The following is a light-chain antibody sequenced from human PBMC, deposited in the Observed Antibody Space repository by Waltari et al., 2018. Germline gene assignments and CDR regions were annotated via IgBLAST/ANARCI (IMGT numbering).Light chain of an antibody. CDR1: SSDVGGYNY. J-gene: IGLJ2*01. CDR3: SSYTSSSSVV. V-gene: IGLV2-14*01. CDR2: DVS. Sequence: QSALTQPASVSGSPGQSITISCTGTSSDVGGYNYVSWYQQHPGKAPKLMIYDVSKRPSGFSTRFSGSKSGNTASLTISGLQAEDEADYYCSSYTSSSSVVFGGGTKLTVL.